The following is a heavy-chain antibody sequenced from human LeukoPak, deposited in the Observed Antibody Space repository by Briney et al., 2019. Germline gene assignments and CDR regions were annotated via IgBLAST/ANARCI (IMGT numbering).Heavy chain of an antibody. Sequence: SETLSLTCAVSGGSISSGGYSWSWIRQPPGKGLEWIGYIYHSGSTYYNPSLKSRVTISVDRSKNQFSLKLSSVTAADTAVYYCARDRGGYSYGFPHWFDPWGQGTLVTVSS. V-gene: IGHV4-30-2*01. D-gene: IGHD5-18*01. CDR2: IYHSGST. CDR3: ARDRGGYSYGFPHWFDP. CDR1: GGSISSGGYS. J-gene: IGHJ5*02.